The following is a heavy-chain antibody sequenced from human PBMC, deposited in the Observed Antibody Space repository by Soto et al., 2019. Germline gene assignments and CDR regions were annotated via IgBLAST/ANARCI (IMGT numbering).Heavy chain of an antibody. D-gene: IGHD3-16*02. CDR2: INHSGST. CDR3: ARGGNYDYVWGSYRGGYGMDV. J-gene: IGHJ6*02. CDR1: GGSFSGYY. V-gene: IGHV4-34*01. Sequence: QVQLQQWGAGLLKPSETLSLTCAVYGGSFSGYYWSWIRQPPGKGLEWIGEINHSGSTNYNPSLKSRVTISVDTSKNQFSLKLSSVTAADTAVYYCARGGNYDYVWGSYRGGYGMDVWGQGTTVTVSS.